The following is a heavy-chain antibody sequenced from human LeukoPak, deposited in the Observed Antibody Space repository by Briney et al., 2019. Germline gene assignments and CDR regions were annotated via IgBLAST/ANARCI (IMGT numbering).Heavy chain of an antibody. CDR2: IVVGSGST. J-gene: IGHJ2*01. V-gene: IGHV1-58*01. Sequence: ASVKVSCKASGFTFTSSAVQWVRQARGQRLEWIGWIVVGSGSTNYAQKFQDRVTITRDMSTSTAYMELSSLRSEDTAVYYCAADRECNSNRCYPMNFDLWGRGTLVIVSS. D-gene: IGHD2-2*01. CDR3: AADRECNSNRCYPMNFDL. CDR1: GFTFTSSA.